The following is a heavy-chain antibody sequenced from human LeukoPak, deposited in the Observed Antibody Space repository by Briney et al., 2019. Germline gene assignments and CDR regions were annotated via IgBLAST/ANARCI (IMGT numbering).Heavy chain of an antibody. CDR2: INQSGSA. D-gene: IGHD3-10*01. CDR1: GGSFSGYY. J-gene: IGHJ4*02. Sequence: SETLSLTCAVYGGSFSGYYWTWIRQPPGKGLEWIGEINQSGSANYNPSLKSRVTISKDMSKKPFSLKLTSVTAADTAVYYCARGERGIRGVPNKALHFDYWGQGTLVTVSS. CDR3: ARGERGIRGVPNKALHFDY. V-gene: IGHV4-34*01.